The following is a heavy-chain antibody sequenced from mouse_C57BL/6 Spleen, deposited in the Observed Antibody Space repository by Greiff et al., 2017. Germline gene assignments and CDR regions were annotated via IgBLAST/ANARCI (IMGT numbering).Heavy chain of an antibody. D-gene: IGHD1-1*01. CDR3: ARGGELRSYYYAMDY. CDR2: INYDGSST. CDR1: GFTFSYYY. V-gene: IGHV5-16*01. Sequence: EVQLVESEGGLVQPGSSMKLSCTASGFTFSYYYMAWVRQVPEKGLEWVANINYDGSSTYYLDSLKSRFIISRDNAKNILYLQMSSLKSEDTATYYCARGGELRSYYYAMDYWGQGTSVTVSS. J-gene: IGHJ4*01.